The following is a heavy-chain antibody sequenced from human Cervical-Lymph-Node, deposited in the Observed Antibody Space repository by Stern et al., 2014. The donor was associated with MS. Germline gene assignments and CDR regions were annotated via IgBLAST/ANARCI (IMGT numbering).Heavy chain of an antibody. CDR1: GDSFTTYA. V-gene: IGHV1-3*01. CDR3: ASAGGWYEPDY. Sequence: QVQLVQSGAEVKKPGASVKVSCKTSGDSFTTYAMHWVRQAPGQRLEWLGWISAGGDTKNSQKFQDRVTITRDTSASTAYMEVSSLKSEDTAIYYCASAGGWYEPDYWGQGTLVTVSS. J-gene: IGHJ4*02. CDR2: ISAGGDT. D-gene: IGHD6-19*01.